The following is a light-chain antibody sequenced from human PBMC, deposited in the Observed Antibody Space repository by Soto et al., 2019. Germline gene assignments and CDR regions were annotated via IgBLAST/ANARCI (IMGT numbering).Light chain of an antibody. CDR3: QQYGSSPPIN. Sequence: IMLTHSPATLSLSPWERATLSCRASQSVSSYLAWYQQKPGQAPRLLIYDASNRATGIPARFSGSGSGTDFTLTISSLEPEDFAVYYCQQYGSSPPINFGQGTRLEIK. CDR1: QSVSSY. J-gene: IGKJ5*01. V-gene: IGKV3-11*01. CDR2: DAS.